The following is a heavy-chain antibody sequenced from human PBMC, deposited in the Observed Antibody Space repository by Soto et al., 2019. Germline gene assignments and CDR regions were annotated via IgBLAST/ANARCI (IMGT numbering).Heavy chain of an antibody. CDR2: ISVSDPDT. V-gene: IGHV3-23*01. J-gene: IGHJ3*02. Sequence: EVQLLESGGGLVQPGGSLRLSCAASGFTFGSHDMSWVRQAPGKVLEWVSSISVSDPDTYYADSVKGRFTLSRDISKNTLFLQMDILRAEDTALYYCTKGTWLDIWGQGTMVTVSS. CDR1: GFTFGSHD. D-gene: IGHD6-19*01. CDR3: TKGTWLDI.